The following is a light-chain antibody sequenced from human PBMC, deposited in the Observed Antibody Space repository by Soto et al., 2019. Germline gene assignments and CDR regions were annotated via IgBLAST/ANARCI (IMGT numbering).Light chain of an antibody. CDR3: CSYPGVV. CDR1: SSDVGSYNL. Sequence: QSALTQPASVSGSPGQSITISCTGTSSDVGSYNLVSWYQQHPGKAPKLMIYEVSKRPSGVSNRFSGSKSGNTASLTISGLQAEDEADYYCCSYPGVVFGGGTKLTVL. CDR2: EVS. J-gene: IGLJ2*01. V-gene: IGLV2-23*02.